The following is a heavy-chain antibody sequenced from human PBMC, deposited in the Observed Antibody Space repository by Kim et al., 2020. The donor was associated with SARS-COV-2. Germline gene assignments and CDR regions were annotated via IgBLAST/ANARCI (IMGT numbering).Heavy chain of an antibody. CDR1: GFTFSSYA. D-gene: IGHD2-15*01. CDR2: ISSNGGST. V-gene: IGHV3-64D*06. CDR3: VKDPHPTDIVVVVAAHFDY. J-gene: IGHJ4*02. Sequence: GGSLRLSCSASGFTFSSYAMHWVRQAPGKGLEYVSAISSNGGSTYYADSVKGRFTISRDNSKNTLYLQMSSLRAEDTAVYYCVKDPHPTDIVVVVAAHFDYWGQGTLVTVSS.